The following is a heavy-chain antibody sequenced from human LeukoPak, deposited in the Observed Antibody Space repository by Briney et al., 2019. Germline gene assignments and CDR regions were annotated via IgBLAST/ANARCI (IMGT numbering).Heavy chain of an antibody. D-gene: IGHD3-9*01. CDR1: GFTFSSYA. CDR2: ISVSGGST. CDR3: AKDRDLFDLLSTAGFD. J-gene: IGHJ4*02. V-gene: IGHV3-23*01. Sequence: GGSLRLSCAPSGFTFSSYAMSWVRQAPPKGLAGVSAISVSGGSTYYADSVKGRFTISRDNSKNTLYLQMNSLRAEDTAVYYCAKDRDLFDLLSTAGFDWGQGTLVTVSS.